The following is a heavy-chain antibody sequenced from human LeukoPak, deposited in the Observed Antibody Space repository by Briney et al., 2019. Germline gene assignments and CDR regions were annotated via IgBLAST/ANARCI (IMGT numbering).Heavy chain of an antibody. D-gene: IGHD1-26*01. V-gene: IGHV4-59*12. CDR2: IYYSGST. CDR3: ARDTQISGGFDL. CDR1: GGSISSYY. Sequence: SETLSLTCTVSGGSISSYYWRWIRQPPGKGLEWIAYIYYSGSTYYNPSLKSRVTITVDTSKNQFSLKLSSVTAADTAVYYCARDTQISGGFDLWGCGTLVTVSS. J-gene: IGHJ2*01.